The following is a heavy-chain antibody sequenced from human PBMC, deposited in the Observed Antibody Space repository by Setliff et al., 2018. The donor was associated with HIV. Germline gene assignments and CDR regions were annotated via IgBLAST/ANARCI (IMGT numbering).Heavy chain of an antibody. CDR1: GYSISSGYY. CDR3: ARPNSSGWFDP. Sequence: PSETLSLTCAVSGYSISSGYYWGWIRQPPGKGLEWIGSIYHSGTTYYNPSLKSRVSLSVDTSKNQFSLKLSSVTAADTAVYYCARPNSSGWFDPWGQGTPVTVS. CDR2: IYHSGTT. J-gene: IGHJ5*02. V-gene: IGHV4-38-2*01. D-gene: IGHD6-19*01.